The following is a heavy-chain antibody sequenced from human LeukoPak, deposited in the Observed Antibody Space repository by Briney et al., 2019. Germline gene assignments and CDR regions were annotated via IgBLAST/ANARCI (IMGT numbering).Heavy chain of an antibody. Sequence: ASVKVSCKASGYTFTGYYMHWVRQAPGQGLEWMGRINPNSGGTNYAQKFQGRVTMTRDTSISTAYMELSRLRSDDTAVYYCARGGPYCGGDCYDGEYFQHWGQGTLVTVSS. CDR3: ARGGPYCGGDCYDGEYFQH. V-gene: IGHV1-2*06. CDR1: GYTFTGYY. D-gene: IGHD2-21*02. J-gene: IGHJ1*01. CDR2: INPNSGGT.